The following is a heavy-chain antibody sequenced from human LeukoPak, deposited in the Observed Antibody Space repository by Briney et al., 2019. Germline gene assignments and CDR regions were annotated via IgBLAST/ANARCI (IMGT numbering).Heavy chain of an antibody. J-gene: IGHJ4*02. V-gene: IGHV4-34*01. Sequence: SETLSLTCTVSGDSISGYLWTWIRQPPEKGLEWIGEIKHSGSTNYNPSLKSRVDMSVDLSANHFSLQLSSVTAADTAIYYCARRRSTATDFWGQGTLVIVSS. CDR2: IKHSGST. CDR3: ARRRSTATDF. D-gene: IGHD3-16*01. CDR1: GDSISGYL.